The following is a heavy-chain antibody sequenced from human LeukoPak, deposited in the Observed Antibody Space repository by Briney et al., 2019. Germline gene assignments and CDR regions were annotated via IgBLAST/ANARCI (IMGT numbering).Heavy chain of an antibody. CDR2: IIPILGIA. CDR1: GGTFSSYA. Sequence: GASVKVSCKASGGTFSSYAISWVRQAPGQGLEWMGRIIPILGIANYAQKFQGRVTITADKSTSTAYMELSSLRSEDTAVYYCARDGVAAAGFDYWGQGTLVTVSS. D-gene: IGHD6-13*01. J-gene: IGHJ4*02. V-gene: IGHV1-69*04. CDR3: ARDGVAAAGFDY.